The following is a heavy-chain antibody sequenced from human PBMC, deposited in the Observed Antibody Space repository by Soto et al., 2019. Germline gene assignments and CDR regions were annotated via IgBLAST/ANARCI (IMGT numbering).Heavy chain of an antibody. CDR3: ARWGTTGGLDV. Sequence: QVQLVESGGGVVQPGTSLRLSCVGSGFTFRSYVIHWVRQAPGKGLEWVALTSYDGSNNFYGDSVKGRFTISRHNSRNTVELQMDSLRLEDTALDYCARWGTTGGLDVWGQGTLVSVSS. CDR2: TSYDGSNN. J-gene: IGHJ4*02. CDR1: GFTFRSYV. D-gene: IGHD3-16*01. V-gene: IGHV3-30*03.